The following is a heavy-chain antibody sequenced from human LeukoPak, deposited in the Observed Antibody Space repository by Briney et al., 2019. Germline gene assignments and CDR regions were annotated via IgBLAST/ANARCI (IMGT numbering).Heavy chain of an antibody. CDR1: GYTFTDYY. CDR2: FDPEDGET. V-gene: IGHV1-24*01. J-gene: IGHJ4*02. CDR3: ATITMVRGVITAFDY. Sequence: ASVKVSCKASGYTFTDYYMHWVRQAPGKGLEWMGGFDPEDGETIYAQKFQGRVTMTEDTSTDTAYMELSSLRSEDTAVYYCATITMVRGVITAFDYWGQGTLVTVSS. D-gene: IGHD3-10*01.